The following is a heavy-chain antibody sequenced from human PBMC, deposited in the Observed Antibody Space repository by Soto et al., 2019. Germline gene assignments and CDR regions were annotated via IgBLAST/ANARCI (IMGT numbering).Heavy chain of an antibody. CDR3: GRDSRDWVTTLRTHYGMDV. Sequence: QVQLVQSGAEVKKSGSSVKVSCEASGGTFSSYTFSWVRQAPGQGLEWMGGILPIFGTANYAQKFQGRVTITADESTSTVYMELSSLRSEDTAVYYCGRDSRDWVTTLRTHYGMDVWGQGTTVTVSS. CDR1: GGTFSSYT. J-gene: IGHJ6*02. D-gene: IGHD4-17*01. V-gene: IGHV1-69*01. CDR2: ILPIFGTA.